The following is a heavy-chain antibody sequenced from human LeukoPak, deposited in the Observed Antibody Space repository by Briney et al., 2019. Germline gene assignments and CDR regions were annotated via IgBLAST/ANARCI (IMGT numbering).Heavy chain of an antibody. J-gene: IGHJ6*04. CDR2: ISGSDGST. D-gene: IGHD3-16*01. CDR3: AKDDYRGGALDV. V-gene: IGHV3-23*01. CDR1: GFTFRSYV. Sequence: PGGSLRLSCAASGFTFRSYVMSLVRQAPGKGLEWVSAISGSDGSTYYADSVKGRFTISRDNSKNTLYLQMNSLRAEDTAVYYCAKDDYRGGALDVWGKGTTVTISS.